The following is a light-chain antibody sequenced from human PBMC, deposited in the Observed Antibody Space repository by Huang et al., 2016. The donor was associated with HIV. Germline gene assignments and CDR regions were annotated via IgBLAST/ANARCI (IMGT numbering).Light chain of an antibody. Sequence: EIVLTQSPATLSVSPGERATLSCRASQSVSSNLAWYQQKPGQAPRLLIYGAFTRATGSPARVSGSGSGTEFTLTISSLQSEDFAVYYCQQYNNWPPYTFGQGTKLEIK. J-gene: IGKJ2*01. V-gene: IGKV3-15*01. CDR2: GAF. CDR1: QSVSSN. CDR3: QQYNNWPPYT.